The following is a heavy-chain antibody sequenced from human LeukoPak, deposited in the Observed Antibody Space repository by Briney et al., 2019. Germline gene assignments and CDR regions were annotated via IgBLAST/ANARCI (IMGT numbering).Heavy chain of an antibody. CDR1: GFTFSDNY. V-gene: IGHV3-23*01. CDR2: ISGNGGVI. CDR3: AKMGTTTTQTTHLDY. J-gene: IGHJ4*02. D-gene: IGHD1-7*01. Sequence: GGSLRLSCAAAGFTFSDNYMTWVRQAPGKGLEWLSYISGNGGVIQYADSVKGRFTIFRDDSKNTLYLQMNSLRADDTAVYYCAKMGTTTTQTTHLDYWGQGTLVTVSS.